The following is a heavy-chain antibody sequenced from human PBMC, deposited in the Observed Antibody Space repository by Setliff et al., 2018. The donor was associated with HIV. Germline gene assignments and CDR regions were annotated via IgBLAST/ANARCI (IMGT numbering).Heavy chain of an antibody. J-gene: IGHJ4*02. CDR1: GFTFRDYW. CDR2: ISPDGSEK. Sequence: GGSLRLSCATSGFTFRDYWMTWVRQAPGGGLQWVASISPDGSEKSLVDSVMGRFTISRDNAKNSLFLQMNGLRVEDTAVYYCASLAGWGQGTLVTVSS. V-gene: IGHV3-7*05. CDR3: ASLAG.